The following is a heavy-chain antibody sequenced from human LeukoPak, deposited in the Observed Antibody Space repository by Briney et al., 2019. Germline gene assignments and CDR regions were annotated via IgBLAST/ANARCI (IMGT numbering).Heavy chain of an antibody. Sequence: SETLSLTCTVSGGSISSSSYYWGWIRQPPGKELEWIGSIYYSGSTYYNPSLKSRVTISVDTSKNQFSLKLSSVTAADTAVYYCARDRVGNWNRYFDYWGQGTLVTVSS. J-gene: IGHJ4*02. D-gene: IGHD1-20*01. CDR2: IYYSGST. CDR1: GGSISSSSYY. V-gene: IGHV4-39*07. CDR3: ARDRVGNWNRYFDY.